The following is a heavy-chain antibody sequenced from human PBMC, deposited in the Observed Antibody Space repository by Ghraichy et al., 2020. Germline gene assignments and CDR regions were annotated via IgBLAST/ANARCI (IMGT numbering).Heavy chain of an antibody. CDR3: ARVGLLLLHNARRGFFDY. D-gene: IGHD2-15*01. CDR2: INHSGST. J-gene: IGHJ4*02. Sequence: SETLSLTCAVYGGSFSSYYWSWIRQPPGKGLEWIGEINHSGSTNYNPSLKSRVTISVDTSKNQFSLKLSSVTAADTAVYYCARVGLLLLHNARRGFFDYWGQGTLVTVSS. V-gene: IGHV4-34*01. CDR1: GGSFSSYY.